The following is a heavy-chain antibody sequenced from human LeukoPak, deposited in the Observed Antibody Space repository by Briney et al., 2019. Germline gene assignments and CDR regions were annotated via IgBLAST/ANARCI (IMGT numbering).Heavy chain of an antibody. Sequence: ASVKGSCKASGYTPTSYDINGVRQATGQGLEWMGWMKPNSGNTDYAHKIQGRVTIIRNTSISTAYMELSSLRSEDTAEYYCARGHIFRQVPAAYDYYYYYMDVWGKGTTVTVSS. D-gene: IGHD2-2*01. J-gene: IGHJ6*03. CDR3: ARGHIFRQVPAAYDYYYYYMDV. CDR2: MKPNSGNT. CDR1: GYTPTSYD. V-gene: IGHV1-8*03.